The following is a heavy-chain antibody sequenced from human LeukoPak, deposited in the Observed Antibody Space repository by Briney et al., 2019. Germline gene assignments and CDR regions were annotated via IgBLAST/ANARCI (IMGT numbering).Heavy chain of an antibody. CDR2: INPNSGGT. D-gene: IGHD3-22*01. CDR3: ARGFPPRRNYDSSGYYSYYFDH. CDR1: GYTFTDYY. J-gene: IGHJ4*02. V-gene: IGHV1-2*02. Sequence: ASVNVSCKASGYTFTDYYIHWVRQAPGQGLEWMGWINPNSGGTNYAQKFQGRITMTRDTSISTAYMELRSLRSDDTAVYYCARGFPPRRNYDSSGYYSYYFDHWGQGTLVTVSS.